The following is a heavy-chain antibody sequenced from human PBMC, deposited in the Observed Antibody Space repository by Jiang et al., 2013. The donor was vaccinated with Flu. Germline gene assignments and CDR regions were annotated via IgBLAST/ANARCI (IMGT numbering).Heavy chain of an antibody. Sequence: VQLLESGGGLVTPGGSLRLSCAASGFTFTNYYMTWIRQAPGKGLEWISYITSGTNYINYADSVKGRFTLSRDNAKKSLYLQMQSLRAEDTATYYCARFSTMIGEGDYYYAMDVWGQGTTVTVSS. CDR2: ITSGTNYI. V-gene: IGHV3-11*03. CDR3: ARFSTMIGEGDYYYAMDV. J-gene: IGHJ6*02. D-gene: IGHD3-22*01. CDR1: GFTFTNYY.